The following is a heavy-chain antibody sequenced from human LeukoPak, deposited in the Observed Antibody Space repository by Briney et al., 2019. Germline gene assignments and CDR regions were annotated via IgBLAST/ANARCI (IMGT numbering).Heavy chain of an antibody. D-gene: IGHD3-22*01. V-gene: IGHV3-11*01. CDR3: AKDHESDGYPCLDH. CDR2: ISSSGSTI. J-gene: IGHJ4*02. CDR1: GFTFSDYY. Sequence: SGGSLRLSCAASGFTFSDYYMSWIRQAPGKGLEWVSYISSSGSTIYYADSVKGRFTISRDNAKNSLYLQMNSLRAEDTAVYYCAKDHESDGYPCLDHWGLGTLVTVSS.